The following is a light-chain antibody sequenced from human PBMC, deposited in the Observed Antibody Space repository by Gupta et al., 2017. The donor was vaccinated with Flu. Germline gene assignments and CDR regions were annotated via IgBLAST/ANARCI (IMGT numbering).Light chain of an antibody. Sequence: DIVMTQSPLSLPVTPGEPASISCRSSQSLLHSNGYNYLDWYLQKPGQSPQLLIYLGSNRASGVPDRFSGSGSGTDFTLKIIRGEAEDIGVYYCIQALQTPRTFGQGTKVEIK. V-gene: IGKV2-28*01. J-gene: IGKJ1*01. CDR2: LGS. CDR1: QSLLHSNGYNY. CDR3: IQALQTPRT.